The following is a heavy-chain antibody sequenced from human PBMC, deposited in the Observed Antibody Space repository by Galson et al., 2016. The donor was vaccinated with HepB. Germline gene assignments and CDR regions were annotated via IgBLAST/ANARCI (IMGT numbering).Heavy chain of an antibody. J-gene: IGHJ6*02. V-gene: IGHV3-30*18. Sequence: SLRLSCAASGFTFSSYGMHWVRQAPGKGLEWVAVISYDGSNKYYADSVKGRFTISRDNAKNTLYLQMNSLRAEDTAVYYCAKDARCCSGASSTYGMDVWGQGTTVTVSS. D-gene: IGHD2-15*01. CDR1: GFTFSSYG. CDR2: ISYDGSNK. CDR3: AKDARCCSGASSTYGMDV.